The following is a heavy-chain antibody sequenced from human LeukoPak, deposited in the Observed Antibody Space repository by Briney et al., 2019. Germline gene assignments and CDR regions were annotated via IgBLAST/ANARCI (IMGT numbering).Heavy chain of an antibody. Sequence: ASVKVSCKASGYTFTSYGISWVRQAPGQGLEWMGWISAYNGNTNYAQKLQGRVTMTTDTSTSTAYMELRSLRSDGTAVYYCARDYCSSTSCSLPPRSPGDDYWGQGTLVTVSS. CDR1: GYTFTSYG. D-gene: IGHD2-2*01. V-gene: IGHV1-18*01. CDR2: ISAYNGNT. J-gene: IGHJ4*02. CDR3: ARDYCSSTSCSLPPRSPGDDY.